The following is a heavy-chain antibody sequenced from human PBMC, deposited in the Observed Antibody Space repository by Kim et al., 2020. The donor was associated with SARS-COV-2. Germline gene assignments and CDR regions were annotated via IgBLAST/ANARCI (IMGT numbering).Heavy chain of an antibody. V-gene: IGHV3-49*03. CDR1: GFTFGDYA. CDR3: TRDISITMVRGATYYYYYGMDV. Sequence: GGSLRLSCTASGFTFGDYAMSWFRQAPGKGLEWVGFIRSKAYGGTTEYAASVKGRFTISRDDSKSIAYLQMNSLKTEDTAVYYCTRDISITMVRGATYYYYYGMDVWGQGTTVTVSS. CDR2: IRSKAYGGTT. J-gene: IGHJ6*02. D-gene: IGHD3-10*01.